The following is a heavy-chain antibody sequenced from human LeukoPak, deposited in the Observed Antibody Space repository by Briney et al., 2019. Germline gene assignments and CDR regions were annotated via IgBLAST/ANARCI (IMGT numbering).Heavy chain of an antibody. CDR2: IYTSGST. D-gene: IGHD6-25*01. CDR3: ARQAAASAYNWFDP. J-gene: IGHJ5*02. V-gene: IGHV4-59*08. CDR1: GGSISSYY. Sequence: SETLSLTCTVSGGSISSYYWSWIRQPPGKGLEWIGYIYTSGSTNYNPSLKSRVTISVDTSKNQFSLKLSSVTAVDTAVYYCARQAAASAYNWFDPWGQGTLVTVSS.